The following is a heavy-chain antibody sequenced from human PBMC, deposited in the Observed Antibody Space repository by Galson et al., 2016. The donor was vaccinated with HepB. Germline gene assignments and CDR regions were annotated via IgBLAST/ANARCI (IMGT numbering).Heavy chain of an antibody. D-gene: IGHD2-2*01. CDR2: ISYDGSNK. Sequence: LRLSCAASGFTFSSYGMHWVRQAPGKGLEWVAFISYDGSNKKYADSVKGRFTISRDNSKKTLYLQMNSLRAEDTTVYYCAKDGRIYCSSASCHDHFHYWGQGTLVTVSS. CDR3: AKDGRIYCSSASCHDHFHY. V-gene: IGHV3-30*18. CDR1: GFTFSSYG. J-gene: IGHJ4*02.